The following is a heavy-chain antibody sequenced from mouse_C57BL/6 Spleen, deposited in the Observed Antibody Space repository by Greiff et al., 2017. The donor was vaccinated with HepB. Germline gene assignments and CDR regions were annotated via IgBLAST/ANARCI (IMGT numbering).Heavy chain of an antibody. CDR3: ARGDDYDQGDFDY. V-gene: IGHV1-12*01. D-gene: IGHD2-4*01. CDR2: IYPGNGDT. J-gene: IGHJ2*01. Sequence: LQQSGAELVRPGASVKMSCKASGYTFTSYNMHWVKQTPRQGLEWIGAIYPGNGDTSYNQKFKGKSTLTVDKSSSTAYMQLSSLTSEDSAVYYCARGDDYDQGDFDYWGQGTTLTVSS. CDR1: GYTFTSYN.